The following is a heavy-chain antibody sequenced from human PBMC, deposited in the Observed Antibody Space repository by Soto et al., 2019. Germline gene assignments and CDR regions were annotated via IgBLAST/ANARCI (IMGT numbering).Heavy chain of an antibody. J-gene: IGHJ4*02. CDR2: ISAYNGNT. Sequence: VASVKVSCKASGYTFTSYGISWVRQAPGQGLEWMGWISAYNGNTNYAQKLQGRVTMTTDTSTSAAYMELRSLRSDDTAVYYCARDTPYYDFWSRHYTRAPPLDYWGQGTLVTVSS. V-gene: IGHV1-18*01. CDR1: GYTFTSYG. D-gene: IGHD3-3*01. CDR3: ARDTPYYDFWSRHYTRAPPLDY.